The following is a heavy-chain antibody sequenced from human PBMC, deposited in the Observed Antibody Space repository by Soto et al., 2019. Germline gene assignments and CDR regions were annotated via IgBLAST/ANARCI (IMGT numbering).Heavy chain of an antibody. CDR1: GGSISSSIYF. D-gene: IGHD2-21*02. J-gene: IGHJ5*02. CDR2: IYYSVST. Sequence: QLQLQESGPGLVKPSETLSLTCSVSGGSISSSIYFWGWIRQPPGKGLEWIGSIYYSVSTYYNPSLKSRVTVSVDTSKNQFSLKLSSVTAADTAVYYCARHPSDFWFDPWGQGTLVTVSS. V-gene: IGHV4-39*01. CDR3: ARHPSDFWFDP.